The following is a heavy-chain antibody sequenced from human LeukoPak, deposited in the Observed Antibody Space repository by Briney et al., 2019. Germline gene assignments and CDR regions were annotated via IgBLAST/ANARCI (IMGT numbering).Heavy chain of an antibody. CDR2: ISSSSSYI. D-gene: IGHD3/OR15-3a*01. Sequence: GGSLRLSCAASGFTFSSYSMNWVRQAPGKGLEWVSSISSSSSYIYYADSVKGRFTISRDNARDSLYLEMHSLRAEDTAIYYCSRDLGTGRPHDVWGRGTLVTVSS. V-gene: IGHV3-21*01. CDR3: SRDLGTGRPHDV. CDR1: GFTFSSYS. J-gene: IGHJ4*02.